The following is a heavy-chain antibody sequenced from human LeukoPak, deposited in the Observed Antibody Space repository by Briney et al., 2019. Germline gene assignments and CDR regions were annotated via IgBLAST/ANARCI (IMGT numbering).Heavy chain of an antibody. J-gene: IGHJ5*02. CDR2: INHSGNT. D-gene: IGHD3-10*01. CDR1: GGSFSGYY. Sequence: SETLSLTCGVYGGSFSGYYWNWIRQSPGKGLEWVGEINHSGNTNYNPSLKSRVTMSVDTSQRQFSLRLTSVRAEDTAVYYCARQTGEIRFGEKSPNWFDPWGQGTLVTVSS. V-gene: IGHV4-34*01. CDR3: ARQTGEIRFGEKSPNWFDP.